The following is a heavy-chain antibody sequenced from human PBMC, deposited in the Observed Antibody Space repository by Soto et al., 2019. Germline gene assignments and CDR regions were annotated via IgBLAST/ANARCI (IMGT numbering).Heavy chain of an antibody. D-gene: IGHD3-10*01. CDR2: IYYSGST. V-gene: IGHV4-59*01. CDR3: ARVGRFGEYTGP. CDR1: GGSISSYY. Sequence: SETLSLTCTVSGGSISSYYWSWIRQPPGKGLEWIGYIYYSGSTNYNPSLKSRVTISVDTSKNQFSLKLSSVTAADTAVYYCARVGRFGEYTGPWGQGTLVTVSS. J-gene: IGHJ4*02.